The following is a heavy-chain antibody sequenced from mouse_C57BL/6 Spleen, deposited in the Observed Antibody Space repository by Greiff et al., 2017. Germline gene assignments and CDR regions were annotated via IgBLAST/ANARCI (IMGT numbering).Heavy chain of an antibody. Sequence: VQLQQSGAELVKPGASVKLSCKASGYTFTEYTIHWVKQRSGQGLEWIGWFYPGSGSIKYNEKFKDKATLTADKSSSTVYMGLSRLTSEASAVYFFARHEGELYYGSSFWYFDVWGTGTTVTVSS. CDR1: GYTFTEYT. V-gene: IGHV1-62-2*01. D-gene: IGHD1-1*01. CDR3: ARHEGELYYGSSFWYFDV. CDR2: FYPGSGSI. J-gene: IGHJ1*03.